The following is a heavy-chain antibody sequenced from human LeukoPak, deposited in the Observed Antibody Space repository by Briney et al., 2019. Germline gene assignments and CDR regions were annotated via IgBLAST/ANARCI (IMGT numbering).Heavy chain of an antibody. V-gene: IGHV4-34*01. CDR1: GGSFSGYY. CDR3: ARATLRWFTY. CDR2: INHSGST. Sequence: SETLSLTCAVYGGSFSGYYWSWIRQPPGKGLEWIGEINHSGSTNYNPSLKSRVTISVDTSKNQFSLKRSSVTAADTAVYYCARATLRWFTYWGQGTLVTVSS. D-gene: IGHD4-23*01. J-gene: IGHJ4*02.